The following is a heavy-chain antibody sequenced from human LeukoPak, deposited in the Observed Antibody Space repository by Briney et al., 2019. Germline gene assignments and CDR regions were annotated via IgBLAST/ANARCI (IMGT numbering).Heavy chain of an antibody. CDR1: GYTFTGYY. CDR2: INPNSGGT. Sequence: ASVKVSCKASGYTFTGYYMHWVRQAPGQGLEWMGWINPNSGGTNYAQKFQGRVTMTRDTSISTAYMELSSLRSDDTAVYYCAREPHAYYYGMDVWGQGTTVTVSS. J-gene: IGHJ6*02. CDR3: AREPHAYYYGMDV. V-gene: IGHV1-2*02.